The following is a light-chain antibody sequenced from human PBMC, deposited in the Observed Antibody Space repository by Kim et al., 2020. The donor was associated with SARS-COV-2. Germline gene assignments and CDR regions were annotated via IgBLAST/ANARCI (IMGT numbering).Light chain of an antibody. CDR1: FSNIGGNN. J-gene: IGLJ1*01. CDR2: TNN. Sequence: GPRVSISCSGSFSNIGGNNVNGYQHIPGRAPRPLIHTNNQRPSGVPDRFAGSKSDTSASLAISGLQSDDEADYYCAAWDGRLNAYVFGTGTKVTVL. CDR3: AAWDGRLNAYV. V-gene: IGLV1-44*01.